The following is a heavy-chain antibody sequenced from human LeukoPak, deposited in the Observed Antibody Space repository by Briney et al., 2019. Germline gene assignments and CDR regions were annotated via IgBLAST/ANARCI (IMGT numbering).Heavy chain of an antibody. CDR2: IKQDGSEK. V-gene: IGHV3-7*01. J-gene: IGHJ4*02. CDR3: ARAGGSGSLDY. CDR1: GLPHSSYR. D-gene: IGHD3-10*01. Sequence: GGPLTLSCAASGLPHSSYRLTWVPQAPGKGLEWVANIKQDGSEKYYVDSVKGRFTISRDNAKNSLFLQMNSLRAEDTAVYYCARAGGSGSLDYWGQGTLVTVSS.